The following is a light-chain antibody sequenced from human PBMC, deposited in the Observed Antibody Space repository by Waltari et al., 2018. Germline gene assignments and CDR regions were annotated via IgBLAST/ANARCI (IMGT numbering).Light chain of an antibody. Sequence: IMLTQSPGTLSLSPGERANLSCRASQSISRYLARYQQKPGQAPRLLIYDASTRATGIPDRFSGSGSGTDFSLTISRLEPEDFAVYYCQKYGSLPATFGQGTKVEIK. CDR2: DAS. CDR3: QKYGSLPAT. V-gene: IGKV3-20*01. CDR1: QSISRY. J-gene: IGKJ1*01.